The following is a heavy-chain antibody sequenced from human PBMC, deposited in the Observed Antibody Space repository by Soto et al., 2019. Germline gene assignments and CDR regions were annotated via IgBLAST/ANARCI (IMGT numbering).Heavy chain of an antibody. Sequence: ASVKVSCKASGYTFTTHGISWVRQAPGQGLEWMGWISPYNGKTTYAQKVQGRVTMTTDASTSTAYMELRGLRSDDTAVYYCARVDDYVWGSFRPWGQGTQVTVSS. J-gene: IGHJ4*02. CDR2: ISPYNGKT. V-gene: IGHV1-18*04. CDR3: ARVDDYVWGSFRP. D-gene: IGHD3-16*02. CDR1: GYTFTTHG.